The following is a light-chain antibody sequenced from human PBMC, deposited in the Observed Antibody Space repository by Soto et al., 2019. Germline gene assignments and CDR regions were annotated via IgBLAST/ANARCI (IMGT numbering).Light chain of an antibody. CDR2: PES. J-gene: IGLJ1*01. Sequence: SYELTQPPSVSVSPGQTARISCSGGALQKKYAYWHPHKQGKAPVLVIYPESERPSPIPDRFFGSSSGTTVTLTISGVQAEDEADYFCKSTDSDISFVFGSGTKVTVL. CDR1: ALQKKY. CDR3: KSTDSDISFV. V-gene: IGLV3-25*02.